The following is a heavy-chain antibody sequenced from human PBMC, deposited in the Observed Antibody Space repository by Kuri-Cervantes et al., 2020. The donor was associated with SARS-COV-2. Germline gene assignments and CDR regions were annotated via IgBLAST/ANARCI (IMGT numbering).Heavy chain of an antibody. CDR1: GGSFSGYY. CDR3: ARAPRYIVVVPAGGNWFDP. Sequence: SQTLSLTCAVYGGSFSGYYWSWIRQPPGKGLEWIGEINHSGSTNYNPSLKSRVTISVDTSKNQFSLKLSSVTAADTAVYYCARAPRYIVVVPAGGNWFDPWGQGTVVTVSS. D-gene: IGHD2-2*01. J-gene: IGHJ5*02. CDR2: INHSGST. V-gene: IGHV4-34*01.